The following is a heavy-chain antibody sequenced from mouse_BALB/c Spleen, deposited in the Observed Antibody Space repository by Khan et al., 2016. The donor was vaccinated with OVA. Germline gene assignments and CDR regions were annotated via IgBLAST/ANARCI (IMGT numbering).Heavy chain of an antibody. CDR1: GFSLTNFG. V-gene: IGHV2-2*02. Sequence: VQLQESGPGLVQPSQSLSITCTVSGFSLTNFGVHWVRQSPGKGLEWLGVIWSGGSTAYNAAFKSRLSISKDNSKSQVFFKMNSLQANDTATYYCARREYLMTWFAYWGQGTLVTVSA. CDR2: IWSGGST. J-gene: IGHJ3*01. CDR3: ARREYLMTWFAY.